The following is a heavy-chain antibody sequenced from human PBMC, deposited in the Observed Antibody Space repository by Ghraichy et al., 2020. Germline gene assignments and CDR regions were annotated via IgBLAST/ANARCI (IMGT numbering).Heavy chain of an antibody. CDR1: GFSVSNNY. V-gene: IGHV3-53*01. Sequence: GGSLRLSCAASGFSVSNNYMSWVRQTPGKGLEWVSVFYPGGSTYYTDSVKGRFTISTDSSKNTLYLQMTSLRAEDTAVYHCARGGRGGDNYYWGQGTLVTVSS. CDR3: ARGGRGGDNYY. CDR2: FYPGGST. J-gene: IGHJ4*01. D-gene: IGHD5-24*01.